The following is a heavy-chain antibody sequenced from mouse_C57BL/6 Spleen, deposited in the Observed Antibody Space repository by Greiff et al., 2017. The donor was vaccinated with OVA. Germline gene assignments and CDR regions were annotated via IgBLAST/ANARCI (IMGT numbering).Heavy chain of an antibody. Sequence: VQLQQSGPELVKPGASVKMYCTASGYTFTDYNMHWVKQSPGKSLEWIGYINPNNGGTSYNQKFKGKATMTVNKSSSTAYMELSSLTSEDSAVYYCARNYGLYDGLDYWGQGTTVTVSS. CDR3: ARNYGLYDGLDY. V-gene: IGHV1-22*01. D-gene: IGHD1-1*01. J-gene: IGHJ4*01. CDR2: INPNNGGT. CDR1: GYTFTDYN.